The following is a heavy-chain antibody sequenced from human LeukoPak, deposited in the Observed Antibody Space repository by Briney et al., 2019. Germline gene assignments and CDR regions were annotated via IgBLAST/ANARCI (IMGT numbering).Heavy chain of an antibody. D-gene: IGHD3-3*01. CDR2: INPSGGST. V-gene: IGHV1-46*01. CDR3: ARDPAFGVVKYYYYMDV. Sequence: ASVKVSCKASGYTFTSYYMHWVRQAPGQGLEWMGIINPSGGSTSYAQKFQGRVTMTRDMSTSTVYMELSSLRSEDTAVYYCARDPAFGVVKYYYYMDVWGKGTTVTVSS. CDR1: GYTFTSYY. J-gene: IGHJ6*03.